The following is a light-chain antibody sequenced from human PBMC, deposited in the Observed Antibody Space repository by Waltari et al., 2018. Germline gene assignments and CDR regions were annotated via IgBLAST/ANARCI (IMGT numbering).Light chain of an antibody. CDR2: HAS. V-gene: IGKV3-20*01. CDR3: QHYESLPVT. CDR1: QSISKY. Sequence: EIVLTQSPDTLSLSPGDRATLSCRANQSISKYLAWYQQKPGQAPRLLIYHASSRAAGIPDRFSGSGSGTDFSLTISRLEPEDFAVYYCQHYESLPVTFGQGTKVEIK. J-gene: IGKJ1*01.